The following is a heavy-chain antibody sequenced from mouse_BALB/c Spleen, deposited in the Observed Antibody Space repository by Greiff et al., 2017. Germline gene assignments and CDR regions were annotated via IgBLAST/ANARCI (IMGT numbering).Heavy chain of an antibody. Sequence: EVQGVESGGGLVQPGGSRKLSCAASGFTFSSFGMHWVRQAPEKRLEWVASISSGGSTYYPDSVKGRFTISRDNARNILYLQMSSLRSEDTAMYYCARDGYYGFAYWGQGTLVTVSA. D-gene: IGHD2-3*01. CDR2: ISSGGST. CDR3: ARDGYYGFAY. V-gene: IGHV5-6-5*01. J-gene: IGHJ3*01. CDR1: GFTFSSFG.